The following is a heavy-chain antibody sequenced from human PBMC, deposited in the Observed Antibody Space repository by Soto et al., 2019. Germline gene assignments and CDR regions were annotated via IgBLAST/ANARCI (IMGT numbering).Heavy chain of an antibody. CDR3: ARETAMAYYYYYGMDV. CDR2: IYTSGST. J-gene: IGHJ6*02. D-gene: IGHD5-18*01. Sequence: QVQLQESGPGLVKPSETLSLTCTVSGGSISSYYWSWIRQPAGKGLEWIGRIYTSGSTNYNPSLKSRVTMSVDTSKNQFSLKLSSVTAADTVVYYCARETAMAYYYYYGMDVWGQGTTVTVSS. CDR1: GGSISSYY. V-gene: IGHV4-4*07.